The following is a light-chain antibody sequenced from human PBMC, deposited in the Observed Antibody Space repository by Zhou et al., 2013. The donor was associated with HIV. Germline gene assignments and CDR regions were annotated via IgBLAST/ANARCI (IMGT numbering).Light chain of an antibody. CDR2: SAS. CDR3: QQTFIAPFT. J-gene: IGKJ3*01. Sequence: DIQMTQSPSSLSASVGDRVTITCRASQSISTYFNWYQQKPGKAPNLLIYSASTLRSGVPSRFSGSGSGTEFTLTISSLQPEDFATYICQQTFIAPFTFGPGTKVDIK. CDR1: QSISTY. V-gene: IGKV1-39*01.